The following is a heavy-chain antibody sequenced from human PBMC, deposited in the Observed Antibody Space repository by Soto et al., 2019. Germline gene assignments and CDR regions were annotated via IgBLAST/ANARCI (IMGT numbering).Heavy chain of an antibody. CDR3: ARSGNFFDS. V-gene: IGHV4-30-4*01. CDR1: GGSISSVDPY. Sequence: QVQLQESGPGLVKPSQTLSLTCTVSGGSISSVDPYWSWIRQPPGKGLEWIGYIYYSGTTSYSPSLQSRITISLDASKYEFSLKLTSVTAADTAVYYCARSGNFFDSWGQGTLVTVSS. CDR2: IYYSGTT. D-gene: IGHD3-10*01. J-gene: IGHJ4*02.